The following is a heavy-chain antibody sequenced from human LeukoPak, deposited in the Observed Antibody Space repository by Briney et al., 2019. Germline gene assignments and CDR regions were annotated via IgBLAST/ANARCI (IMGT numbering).Heavy chain of an antibody. CDR2: IYYSGST. J-gene: IGHJ5*02. CDR3: ARDSKGITMVRGVPLNWFDP. Sequence: PSETLSLTCTVSGGSISSSSYYWGWIRQPPGKGLEWIGSIYYSGSTYYNPSLKSRVTISVDTSKNQFSLKLSSVTAADTAVYYCARDSKGITMVRGVPLNWFDPWGQGTLVTVSS. V-gene: IGHV4-39*07. CDR1: GGSISSSSYY. D-gene: IGHD3-10*01.